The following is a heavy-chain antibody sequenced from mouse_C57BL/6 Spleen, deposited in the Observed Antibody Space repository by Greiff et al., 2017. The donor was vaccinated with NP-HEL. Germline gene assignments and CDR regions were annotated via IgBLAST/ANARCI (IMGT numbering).Heavy chain of an antibody. J-gene: IGHJ3*01. CDR1: GYTFTSYW. CDR2: IDPSDSET. D-gene: IGHD1-2*01. V-gene: IGHV1-52*01. Sequence: QVQLQQPGAELVRPGSSVKLSCKASGYTFTSYWMHWVKQRPIQGLEWIGNIDPSDSETHYNQKFKDKATLTVDKSSSTAYMQLSSLTSEDSAVYYCARSFEPSWFAYWGQGTLVTVSA. CDR3: ARSFEPSWFAY.